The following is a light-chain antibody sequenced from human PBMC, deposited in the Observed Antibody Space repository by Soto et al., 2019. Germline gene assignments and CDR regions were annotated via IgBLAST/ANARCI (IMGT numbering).Light chain of an antibody. CDR3: QQYGSSPLT. Sequence: ELVLTQSPGTLSLSPGERATLSCRASQSVSSNLAWYQQKPGQAPRLLIYGASSRATGIPDRFSGSGSGTDFTLTISRLEPEDFAVYYCQQYGSSPLTFGGGTKVDIK. CDR1: QSVSSN. V-gene: IGKV3-20*01. CDR2: GAS. J-gene: IGKJ4*01.